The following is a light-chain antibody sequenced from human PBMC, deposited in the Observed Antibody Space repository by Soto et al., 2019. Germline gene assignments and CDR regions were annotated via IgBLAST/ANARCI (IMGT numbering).Light chain of an antibody. CDR1: SSDVGGYNY. CDR3: SSYTSTSPYV. J-gene: IGLJ1*01. CDR2: DVS. Sequence: QSVLTQPASVSGSPGQSITISCTGTSSDVGGYNYVSWYQQHPDKAPELIIYDVSNRPSGVSTRFSGSKSGNTASLTISGLQADDEADYYCSSYTSTSPYVFGTGTKVTVL. V-gene: IGLV2-14*03.